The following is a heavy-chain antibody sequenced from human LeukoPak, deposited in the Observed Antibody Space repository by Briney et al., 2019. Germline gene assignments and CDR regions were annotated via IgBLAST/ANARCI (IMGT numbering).Heavy chain of an antibody. D-gene: IGHD3-10*01. CDR1: GFTSSSYA. J-gene: IGHJ4*02. CDR3: ARDRITMVRGALDY. Sequence: RSLRLSCAASGFTSSSYAMHWVRQAPGKGLEWVAVISYDGSNKYYADSVKGRFTISRDNSKNTLYLQMNSLRAEDTAVYYCARDRITMVRGALDYWGQGTLVTVSS. V-gene: IGHV3-30-3*01. CDR2: ISYDGSNK.